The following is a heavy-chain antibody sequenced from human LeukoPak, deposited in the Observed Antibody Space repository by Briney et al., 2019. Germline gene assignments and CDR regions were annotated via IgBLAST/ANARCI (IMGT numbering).Heavy chain of an antibody. D-gene: IGHD3-10*01. Sequence: SETLSLTCAVSGYSISSGYYWGWIRPPPGKGLEWIGSTYHSGSTYYNPSLKSRVTISVDTSKNQFSLKLSSVTAADTAVYYCARPYYGSGSYSVHYAFDIWGQGTMVTVSS. J-gene: IGHJ3*02. V-gene: IGHV4-38-2*01. CDR1: GYSISSGYY. CDR3: ARPYYGSGSYSVHYAFDI. CDR2: TYHSGST.